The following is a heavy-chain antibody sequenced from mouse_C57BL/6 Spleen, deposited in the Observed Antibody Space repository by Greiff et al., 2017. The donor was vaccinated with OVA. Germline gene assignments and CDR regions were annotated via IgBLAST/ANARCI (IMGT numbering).Heavy chain of an antibody. CDR2: INPSSGYT. J-gene: IGHJ2*01. D-gene: IGHD4-1*01. CDR1: GYTFTSYT. V-gene: IGHV1-4*01. CDR3: AREDLGPFDY. Sequence: QVQLQQSGAELARPGASVKMSCKASGYTFTSYTMHWVKQRPGQGLEWIGYINPSSGYTKYNQKFKDKATLTADKSSSTAYMQLSSLTSEDSAVYYCAREDLGPFDYWGQGTTLTVSS.